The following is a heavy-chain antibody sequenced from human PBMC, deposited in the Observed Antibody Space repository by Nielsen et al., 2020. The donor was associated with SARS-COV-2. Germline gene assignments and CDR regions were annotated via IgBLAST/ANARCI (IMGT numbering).Heavy chain of an antibody. Sequence: SETLSLTCTVSGGSISSGDYYWSWIRQPPGKGLEWIGYIYYSGSTYYNPSLKGRVDISVDTSKNQFSLKMSSVTAADTAVYYCVRDRSTVTSQGISDWFDPWGQGTLVTVSS. CDR1: GGSISSGDYY. V-gene: IGHV4-30-4*01. CDR3: VRDRSTVTSQGISDWFDP. D-gene: IGHD4-17*01. CDR2: IYYSGST. J-gene: IGHJ5*02.